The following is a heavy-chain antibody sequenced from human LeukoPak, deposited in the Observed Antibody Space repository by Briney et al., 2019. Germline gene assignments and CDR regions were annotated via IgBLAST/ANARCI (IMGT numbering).Heavy chain of an antibody. J-gene: IGHJ4*02. Sequence: PGRSLRLSCAASGFTFSSYAMHWVRQAPGKGLEWVAVISYDGSNKYYADSVKGRFTISRDNSKNTLYLQMNSLRAEDTAVYYCARTSMDYVWGSYRSTFDYWGQGTLVTVSS. CDR1: GFTFSSYA. CDR3: ARTSMDYVWGSYRSTFDY. CDR2: ISYDGSNK. V-gene: IGHV3-30-3*01. D-gene: IGHD3-16*02.